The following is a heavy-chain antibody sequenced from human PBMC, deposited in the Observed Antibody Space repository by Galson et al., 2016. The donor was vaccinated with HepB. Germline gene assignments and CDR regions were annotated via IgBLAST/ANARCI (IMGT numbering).Heavy chain of an antibody. Sequence: SLRLSCAASGFTFSTYDMHWVRQATGQGLEWVSGIGTAGDTYYPGSVKCRFTISRENARNSLYLQMNSRRVGDTAVYYCARETSWSNGMDVWGQGTTVTVSS. J-gene: IGHJ6*02. D-gene: IGHD2-2*01. CDR3: ARETSWSNGMDV. CDR1: GFTFSTYD. V-gene: IGHV3-13*01. CDR2: IGTAGDT.